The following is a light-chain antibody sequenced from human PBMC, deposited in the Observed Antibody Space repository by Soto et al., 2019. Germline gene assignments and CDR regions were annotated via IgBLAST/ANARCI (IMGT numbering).Light chain of an antibody. CDR2: GAS. CDR3: QQYNSYSPIT. J-gene: IGKJ5*01. CDR1: QSVNSN. Sequence: EIVMTQSPATLSVSPGERATLSCRASQSVNSNLAWYQQKPGQAPRLLIYGASTRAAGIPARFSGSGSGTEFSLTISSLQSEDFATYYCQQYNSYSPITFGQGTRLEIK. V-gene: IGKV3-15*01.